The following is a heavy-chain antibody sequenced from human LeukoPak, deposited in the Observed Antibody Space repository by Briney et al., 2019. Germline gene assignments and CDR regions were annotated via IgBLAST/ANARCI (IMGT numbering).Heavy chain of an antibody. D-gene: IGHD5-18*01. V-gene: IGHV1-46*01. J-gene: IGHJ4*02. Sequence: GASVKVSCKASGYTFTSYYMHWVRQAPGQGLEWMGTINPSGGSTSYAQKFQGRVTMTRDTSTSTVYMELSSLRSEDAAVYYCARDGYISGFDYWGQGTLVTVSS. CDR2: INPSGGST. CDR1: GYTFTSYY. CDR3: ARDGYISGFDY.